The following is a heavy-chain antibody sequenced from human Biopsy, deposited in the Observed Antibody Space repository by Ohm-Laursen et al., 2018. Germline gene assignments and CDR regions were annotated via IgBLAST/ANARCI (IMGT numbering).Heavy chain of an antibody. CDR3: AREGDLVADEYFDY. D-gene: IGHD2-15*01. V-gene: IGHV3-21*01. J-gene: IGHJ4*02. Sequence: GSLRLSCTASGFTLKNYHINWVRQAPGKGLEWVSSITVTGSHMYYADSVKGRLTISRDNAKNSLYLQMDRLRAEDTAVYYCAREGDLVADEYFDYWGQGILVTVSS. CDR2: ITVTGSHM. CDR1: GFTLKNYH.